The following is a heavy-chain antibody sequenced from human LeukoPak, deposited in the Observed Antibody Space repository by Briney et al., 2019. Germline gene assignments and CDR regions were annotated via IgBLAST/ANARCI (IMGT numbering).Heavy chain of an antibody. V-gene: IGHV4-59*01. CDR2: FYNSGRS. CDR1: DDSISDYY. J-gene: IGHJ4*02. D-gene: IGHD3-16*01. Sequence: SETLSLTCTVSDDSISDYYRGWIRQPPGKGLEWIGYFYNSGRSTYNPSLKSRVTISADTSKNHFSLKLNSVTTADTAVYYCTRGAGWLIDYWGQGILVTVSS. CDR3: TRGAGWLIDY.